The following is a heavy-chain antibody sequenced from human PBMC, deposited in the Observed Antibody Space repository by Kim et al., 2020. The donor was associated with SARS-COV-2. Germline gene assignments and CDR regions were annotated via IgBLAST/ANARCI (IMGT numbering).Heavy chain of an antibody. J-gene: IGHJ4*02. CDR2: LSRSGAIT. CDR1: GFTFSNSA. Sequence: GGSLRLSCEASGFTFSNSAMSWVRQAPGKGLEWVTTLSRSGAITYYADSVKGRFTISRDTSNNTLFLRMDGLRADDSAMYFCVKLVSYDRGADCWGRGTLVTVSS. CDR3: VKLVSYDRGADC. D-gene: IGHD3-22*01. V-gene: IGHV3-23*01.